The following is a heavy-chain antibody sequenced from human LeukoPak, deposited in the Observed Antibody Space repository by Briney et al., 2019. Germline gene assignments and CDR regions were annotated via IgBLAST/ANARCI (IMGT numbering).Heavy chain of an antibody. CDR3: ARGSQSYGGNKY. CDR1: GYTFTSYD. D-gene: IGHD4-23*01. CDR2: MNPNSGNT. J-gene: IGHJ4*02. V-gene: IGHV1-8*01. Sequence: ASVKVSCKASGYTFTSYDINWVRQATGQGLEWMGWMNPNSGNTGYAQKFQGRVTMTRNTSISTAYMELSSLRSEDTAVCYCARGSQSYGGNKYWGQGTLVTVSS.